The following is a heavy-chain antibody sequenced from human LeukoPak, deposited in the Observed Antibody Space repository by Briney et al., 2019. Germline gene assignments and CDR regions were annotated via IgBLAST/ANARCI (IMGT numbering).Heavy chain of an antibody. Sequence: GGSLRLSCAASGFTFSSYAMSWVRQAPGKGLEWVSTISGSGGSTYYADSVRGRFTISRDNSKNTLYLQMNSLRAEDTAVYYCAKDGGAYYYGSGSYSAGFDYWGQGTLVTVSS. J-gene: IGHJ4*02. CDR1: GFTFSSYA. CDR3: AKDGGAYYYGSGSYSAGFDY. V-gene: IGHV3-23*01. CDR2: ISGSGGST. D-gene: IGHD3-10*01.